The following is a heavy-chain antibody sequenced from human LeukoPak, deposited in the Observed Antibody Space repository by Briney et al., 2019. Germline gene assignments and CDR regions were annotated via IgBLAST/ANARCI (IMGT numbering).Heavy chain of an antibody. CDR3: ARGGLRWSIDY. CDR2: IYYSGST. D-gene: IGHD4-23*01. Sequence: SETLSLTCTVSGGSITSFHWSWIRQPPGKGLEWIGYIYYSGSTKYNPSLKSRVTISVDTSKNQFSLKLSSVTAADTAVYYCARGGLRWSIDYWGQGTLVTVSS. V-gene: IGHV4-59*12. CDR1: GGSITSFH. J-gene: IGHJ4*02.